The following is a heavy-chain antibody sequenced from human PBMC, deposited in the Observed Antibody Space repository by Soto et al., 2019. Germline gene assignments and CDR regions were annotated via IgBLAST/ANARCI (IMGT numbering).Heavy chain of an antibody. Sequence: SETLSLTCTVSGASISGFYWSWIRKSAGKGLEWIGRIYATGTTDYNPSLKGRVMMSVDTSKKQFSLKLRSVTAADTAVYYCVRDGTKTLRDWFDPWGQGISVTVSS. CDR1: GASISGFY. D-gene: IGHD1-1*01. J-gene: IGHJ5*02. CDR3: VRDGTKTLRDWFDP. V-gene: IGHV4-4*07. CDR2: IYATGTT.